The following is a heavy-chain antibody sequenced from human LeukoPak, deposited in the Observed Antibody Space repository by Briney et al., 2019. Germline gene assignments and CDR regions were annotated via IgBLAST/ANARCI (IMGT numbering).Heavy chain of an antibody. D-gene: IGHD6-13*01. Sequence: SETLSLTCSVSGYSISSGYYWVWIRQPPGKGLEWIGNIYHSGSTYYNPSLKSRVTISVDTSKNQFSLKVRSVTAADTAVYYCARDGEVLSSSWFWFDPWGQGTLVTVSS. CDR2: IYHSGST. CDR1: GYSISSGYY. J-gene: IGHJ5*02. CDR3: ARDGEVLSSSWFWFDP. V-gene: IGHV4-38-2*02.